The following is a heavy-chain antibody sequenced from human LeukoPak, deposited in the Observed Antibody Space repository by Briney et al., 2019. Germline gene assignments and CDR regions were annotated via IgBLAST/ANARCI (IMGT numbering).Heavy chain of an antibody. CDR1: GFTFSSYG. J-gene: IGHJ6*02. CDR2: ISYDGSNK. CDR3: ARDSHRGYCTKDVCSADYYYGMDV. V-gene: IGHV3-30*03. D-gene: IGHD2-8*01. Sequence: GRSLRLSCAASGFTFSSYGMHWVRQAPGKGLEWVAVISYDGSNKYYADSVKGRFTISRDNSKNTLYLQMNSLRAEDTAVYYCARDSHRGYCTKDVCSADYYYGMDVWGQGTTVTVSS.